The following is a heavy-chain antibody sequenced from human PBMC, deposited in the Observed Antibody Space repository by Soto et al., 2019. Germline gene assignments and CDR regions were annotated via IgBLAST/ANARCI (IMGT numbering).Heavy chain of an antibody. CDR3: ARDRPVGATKPPYYYYGMDV. CDR1: GFTFSSYA. V-gene: IGHV3-30-3*01. J-gene: IGHJ6*02. Sequence: EGSLRLSCAASGFTFSSYAMHWVRQAPGKGLEWVAVISYDGSNKYYADSVKGRFTISRDNSKNTLYLQMNSLRAEDTAVYYCARDRPVGATKPPYYYYGMDVWGQGTTVTVSS. D-gene: IGHD1-26*01. CDR2: ISYDGSNK.